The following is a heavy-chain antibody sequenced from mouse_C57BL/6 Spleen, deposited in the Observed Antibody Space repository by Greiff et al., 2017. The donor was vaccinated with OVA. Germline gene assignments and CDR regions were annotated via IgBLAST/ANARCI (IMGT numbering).Heavy chain of an antibody. J-gene: IGHJ3*01. CDR1: GYTFTDHT. Sequence: QVHVKQSDAEFVKPGASVKISCKVSGYTFTDHTIHWMKQRPEQGLEWIGYIYPRDGSTKYNEKFKGKATLTADKSSSTAYMQLNSLTSEDSAVYFCAIDYYGSRGWCAYWGQGTLVTVSA. D-gene: IGHD1-1*01. CDR3: AIDYYGSRGWCAY. CDR2: IYPRDGST. V-gene: IGHV1-78*01.